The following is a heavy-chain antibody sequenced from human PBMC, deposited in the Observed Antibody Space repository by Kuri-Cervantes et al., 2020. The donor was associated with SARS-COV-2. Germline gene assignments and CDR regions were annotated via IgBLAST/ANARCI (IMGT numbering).Heavy chain of an antibody. D-gene: IGHD3-3*01. V-gene: IGHV3-30-3*01. Sequence: GESLKISCAASGFTFSTCAMHWVRQVPGKGLEWVAVISNDGSNKNYTDSVKGRFTISRDNSKNTLYLQMNSLRAEDTAVYYCARDYTPYYDFWSGYFYYYGMDVWGQGTTVTVSS. CDR3: ARDYTPYYDFWSGYFYYYGMDV. CDR2: ISNDGSNK. CDR1: GFTFSTCA. J-gene: IGHJ6*02.